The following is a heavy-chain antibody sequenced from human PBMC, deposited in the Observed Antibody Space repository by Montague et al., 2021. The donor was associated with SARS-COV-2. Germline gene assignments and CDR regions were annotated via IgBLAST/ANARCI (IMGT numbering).Heavy chain of an antibody. CDR3: ARDRPPVATTFYYYYYGMDV. J-gene: IGHJ6*02. Sequence: TLSLTCTVSGGSISSGSYYWSWIRQPAGKGLEWIGRIYTSGSTNYNPSPKSRVTISVDTSKNQFSLKLSSVTAADTAVYYCARDRPPVATTFYYYYYGMDVWGQGTTVTVSS. V-gene: IGHV4-61*02. D-gene: IGHD5-12*01. CDR1: GGSISSGSYY. CDR2: IYTSGST.